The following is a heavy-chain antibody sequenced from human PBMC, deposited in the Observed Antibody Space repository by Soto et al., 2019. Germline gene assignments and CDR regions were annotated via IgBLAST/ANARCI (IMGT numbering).Heavy chain of an antibody. V-gene: IGHV3-64D*06. Sequence: EVQLVESGGGLVQPGGSLRLSCSASGFTFSSNAMHWVRQAPGKGLEYISAISSNGGNTHYADSVKGRFTISRDNSKNTLYLQMSSLRAEDTAVYYCVKARRDSSGWQDAFDIWGQGTVVTVSS. CDR1: GFTFSSNA. D-gene: IGHD6-19*01. CDR2: ISSNGGNT. J-gene: IGHJ3*02. CDR3: VKARRDSSGWQDAFDI.